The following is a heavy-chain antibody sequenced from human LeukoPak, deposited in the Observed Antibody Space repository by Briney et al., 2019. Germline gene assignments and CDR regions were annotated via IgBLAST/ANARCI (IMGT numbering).Heavy chain of an antibody. CDR3: AREGDSSGWYWFDP. CDR2: IYTSGST. CDR1: GGSISSYY. J-gene: IGHJ5*02. D-gene: IGHD6-19*01. V-gene: IGHV4-4*07. Sequence: SETLSLTWTVSGGSISSYYWSWIRQPAGKGLEWIGRIYTSGSTNYNPSLKSRVTMSVDTSKNQFSLKLSSVTAADTAVYYCAREGDSSGWYWFDPWGQGTLVTVSS.